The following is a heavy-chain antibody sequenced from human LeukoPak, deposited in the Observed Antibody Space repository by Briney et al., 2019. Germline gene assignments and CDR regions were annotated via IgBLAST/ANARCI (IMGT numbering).Heavy chain of an antibody. CDR1: GFNLEDYA. J-gene: IGHJ3*02. D-gene: IGHD1-7*01. CDR2: LTWNSGTI. CDR3: AKDVTGTGAFDI. Sequence: PGRSLRLSCAASGFNLEDYAMHWVRQGPGKGLEWVSGLTWNSGTIGYADSVKGRFTISRDNAKNSLYLQMNSLRAEDTALYYCAKDVTGTGAFDIWGQGTMVTVSS. V-gene: IGHV3-9*01.